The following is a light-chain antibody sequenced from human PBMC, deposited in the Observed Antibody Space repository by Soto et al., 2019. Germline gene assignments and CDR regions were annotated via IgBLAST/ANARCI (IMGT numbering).Light chain of an antibody. CDR1: QSVSRN. V-gene: IGKV3-15*01. Sequence: EIVMTQSPATLSVSPGERATLSCRASQSVSRNLAWYQQKPGQAPRPLIYGASTRATGFPARFSGSGSGTEFTLTISSLQSEDFAVYYCQQYYNLPPITFGQGTRLEIK. CDR2: GAS. J-gene: IGKJ5*01. CDR3: QQYYNLPPIT.